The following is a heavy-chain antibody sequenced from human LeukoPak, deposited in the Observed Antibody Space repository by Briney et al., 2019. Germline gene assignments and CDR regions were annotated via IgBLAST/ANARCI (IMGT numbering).Heavy chain of an antibody. CDR1: GGSSSGYY. V-gene: IGHV4-34*01. CDR2: INHSGST. Sequence: SETLSLTCAVYGGSSSGYYWSWIRQPPGKGLEWIGEINHSGSTNYNPSLKSRVTISVDTSKNQFSLKLSSVTAADTAVYYCARAPNCSSTSCYRFFDYWGQGTLVTVSS. J-gene: IGHJ4*02. D-gene: IGHD2-2*01. CDR3: ARAPNCSSTSCYRFFDY.